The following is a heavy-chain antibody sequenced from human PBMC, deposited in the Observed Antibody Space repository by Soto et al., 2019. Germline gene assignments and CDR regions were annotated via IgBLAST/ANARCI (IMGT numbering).Heavy chain of an antibody. J-gene: IGHJ6*02. Sequence: GGSLRLSCAASGFTFSSYGMHWVRQAPGKGLEWVAVISYDGSNKYYADSVKGRFTISRDNSKNTLYLQMNSLRAEDTAVYYCAKVAGGCSGGSCYSGDPYYYHYYGMDVWGQGTTVTVPS. CDR3: AKVAGGCSGGSCYSGDPYYYHYYGMDV. D-gene: IGHD2-15*01. CDR2: ISYDGSNK. V-gene: IGHV3-30*18. CDR1: GFTFSSYG.